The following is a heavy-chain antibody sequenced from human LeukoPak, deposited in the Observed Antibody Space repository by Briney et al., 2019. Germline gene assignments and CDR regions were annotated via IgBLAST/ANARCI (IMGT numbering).Heavy chain of an antibody. J-gene: IGHJ4*02. Sequence: SETLSLTCTVSGGSISSSSYYWGWIRQPPGKGLEWIGSIYYSGSTTYNPSLKSRVTISIDTSKNQFSLHLTSVTAADTAVYYCASLILIAAGSDFWGQGNLVTVSS. V-gene: IGHV4-39*07. CDR2: IYYSGST. CDR1: GGSISSSSYY. D-gene: IGHD6-13*01. CDR3: ASLILIAAGSDF.